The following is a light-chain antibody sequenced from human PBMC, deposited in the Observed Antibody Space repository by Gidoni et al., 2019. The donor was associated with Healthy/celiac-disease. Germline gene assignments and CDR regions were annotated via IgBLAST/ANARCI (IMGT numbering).Light chain of an antibody. J-gene: IGKJ2*02. V-gene: IGKV3-15*01. Sequence: EIVMTQSPATLSVSPGERATLSCRASQSVSSNLAWYQQKPGQAPRLLIYGASTRATGIPARFSGSGSGTEFTLTISSLQSEDFAVYYCQQYNNWPPGTFXQXTKLXIK. CDR2: GAS. CDR3: QQYNNWPPGT. CDR1: QSVSSN.